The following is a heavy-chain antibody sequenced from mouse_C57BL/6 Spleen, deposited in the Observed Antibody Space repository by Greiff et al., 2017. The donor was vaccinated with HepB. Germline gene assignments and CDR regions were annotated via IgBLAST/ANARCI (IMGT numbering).Heavy chain of an antibody. Sequence: QVQLQQPGAELVKPGASVKLSCKASGYTFTSYWMHWVKQRPGQGLEWIGMIHPNSGSTNYNEKFKSKATLTVDKSSSTAYMQLSSLTSEDSAVYYRAREGVYYDYVWFAYWGQGTLVTVSA. CDR1: GYTFTSYW. CDR2: IHPNSGST. D-gene: IGHD2-4*01. V-gene: IGHV1-64*01. CDR3: AREGVYYDYVWFAY. J-gene: IGHJ3*01.